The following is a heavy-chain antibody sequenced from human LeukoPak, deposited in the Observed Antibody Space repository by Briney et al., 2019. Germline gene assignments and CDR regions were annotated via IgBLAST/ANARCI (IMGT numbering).Heavy chain of an antibody. CDR1: GYIFTSYG. CDR2: ISPYDGDR. V-gene: IGHV1-18*01. D-gene: IGHD6-13*01. J-gene: IGHJ4*02. CDR3: ARCVAANGITFACDY. Sequence: ASVKVSCKASGYIFTSYGISWVRQAPGQGLEWMAWISPYDGDRNFGQKFQGRVTLTTDTSTTTAYKDLRSLRSDDTAVYYCARCVAANGITFACDYWGQGTLVTVSS.